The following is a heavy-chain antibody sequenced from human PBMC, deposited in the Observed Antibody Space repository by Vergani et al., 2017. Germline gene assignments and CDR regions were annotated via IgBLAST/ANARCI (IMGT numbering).Heavy chain of an antibody. D-gene: IGHD3-9*01. CDR2: FHHTGMT. CDR3: ARTDSFILRYFHWAL. J-gene: IGHJ4*02. V-gene: IGHV4-38-2*02. CDR1: NYSISRGYF. Sequence: VQLQESGPGLVKPSETLSLTCTVSNYSISRGYFWGWIRRPPGKGLEWIASFHHTGMTYNNPSLKSRVAISVDTSKNLISLKLNSVTASDTAIYFCARTDSFILRYFHWALWVQGTLVAVSS.